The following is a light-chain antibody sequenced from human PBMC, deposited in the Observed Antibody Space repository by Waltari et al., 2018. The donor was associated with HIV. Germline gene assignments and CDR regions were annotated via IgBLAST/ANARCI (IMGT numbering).Light chain of an antibody. CDR2: ENQ. V-gene: IGLV1-51*02. CDR3: GTWHSSLSAGI. CDR1: SSDIGDNY. Sequence: QSVLTQPPSVPAAPSQNVTISCSGRSSDIGDNYLSWYQQLPGTAPRLLIYENQKRPLGIPNRFSGSKSGTSATLGITGLQTGDEANYYCGTWHSSLSAGIFGGGTKLTVL. J-gene: IGLJ2*01.